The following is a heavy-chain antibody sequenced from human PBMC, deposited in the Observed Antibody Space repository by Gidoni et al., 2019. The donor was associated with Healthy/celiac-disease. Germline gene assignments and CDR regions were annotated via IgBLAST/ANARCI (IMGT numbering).Heavy chain of an antibody. CDR3: AKGARITIFGVEPAP. J-gene: IGHJ5*02. CDR1: GFSFSSDA. Sequence: EVQLLVSGGGLVQPGGSLRLSCASSGFSFSSDAMSWVRQAPGTGLAWVSAISGSGGSTYYADAVKGRFTNSRDNSKNTLYLQMNSLRAEDTAVYDCAKGARITIFGVEPAPWGQGTLVTVSS. CDR2: ISGSGGST. V-gene: IGHV3-23*01. D-gene: IGHD3-3*01.